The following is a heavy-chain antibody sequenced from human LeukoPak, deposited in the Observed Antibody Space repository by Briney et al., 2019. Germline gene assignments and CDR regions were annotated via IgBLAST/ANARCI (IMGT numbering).Heavy chain of an antibody. CDR1: GGSISSYY. D-gene: IGHD5-12*01. CDR2: IYYSGST. CDR3: ARPSGYGPYYFDY. J-gene: IGHJ4*02. Sequence: PSETLSLTCTVSGGSISSYYWSWIRQPPGKGLEWIGDIYYSGSTNYNPSLKSRVTISVDTSKNQFSLKLSSVTAADTAVYYCARPSGYGPYYFDYWGQGTLVTVSS. V-gene: IGHV4-59*08.